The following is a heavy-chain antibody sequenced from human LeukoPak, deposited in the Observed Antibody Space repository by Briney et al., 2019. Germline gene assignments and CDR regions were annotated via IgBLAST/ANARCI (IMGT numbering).Heavy chain of an antibody. D-gene: IGHD2-15*01. V-gene: IGHV3-74*01. Sequence: GGSMRLSCAASGLAFSAYKMHWVRQAPRKGLVWVSRISTDGYTTDYADFVQGRFTASRDNTKNTWSLEMNSLRAEDTAVYYCAVGGSPGYWGQGTLVTVSS. CDR2: ISTDGYTT. CDR1: GLAFSAYK. CDR3: AVGGSPGY. J-gene: IGHJ4*02.